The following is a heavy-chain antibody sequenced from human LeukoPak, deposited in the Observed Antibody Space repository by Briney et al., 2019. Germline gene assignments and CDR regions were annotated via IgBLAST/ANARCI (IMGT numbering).Heavy chain of an antibody. Sequence: SLRLSCAASGFTFDDYAMHWVRQAPGTGLEWVSGISWNSGSIGYADSVKGRFTISRDNAKNSLYLQMNSLRAEDTALYYCAKAYDILTGYPSYFDYWGQGTLVTVSS. V-gene: IGHV3-9*01. CDR1: GFTFDDYA. J-gene: IGHJ4*02. CDR2: ISWNSGSI. CDR3: AKAYDILTGYPSYFDY. D-gene: IGHD3-9*01.